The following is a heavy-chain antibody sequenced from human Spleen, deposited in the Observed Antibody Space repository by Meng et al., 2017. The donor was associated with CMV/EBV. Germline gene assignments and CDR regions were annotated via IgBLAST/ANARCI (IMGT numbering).Heavy chain of an antibody. CDR2: ISGRGDII. V-gene: IGHV3-11*04. Sequence: LSLTCAASGFTFSDFYMSWIRLAPGKGLEWISYISGRGDIIYYADSLRGRFTVSRDNAENSLYLQMNSLRAEDTAVYYCAREARVSGNLDYWGQGTLVTVSS. J-gene: IGHJ4*02. CDR1: GFTFSDFY. CDR3: AREARVSGNLDY. D-gene: IGHD4-23*01.